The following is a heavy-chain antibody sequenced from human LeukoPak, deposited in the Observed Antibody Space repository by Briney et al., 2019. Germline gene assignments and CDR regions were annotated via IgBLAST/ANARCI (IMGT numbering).Heavy chain of an antibody. J-gene: IGHJ4*02. Sequence: SETMSLTCAVYGGSFSGYYWSWIRQPPGKGLEWIGEINRSGSTNYNPSLKSRVTISVDTSKNQFSLKLSSVTAADTAVYYCARSTAVTIFDYWGQGTLVTVSS. CDR1: GGSFSGYY. CDR2: INRSGST. V-gene: IGHV4-34*01. D-gene: IGHD4-17*01. CDR3: ARSTAVTIFDY.